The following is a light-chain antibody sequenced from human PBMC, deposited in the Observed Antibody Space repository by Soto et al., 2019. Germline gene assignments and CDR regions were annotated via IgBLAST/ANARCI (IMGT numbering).Light chain of an antibody. CDR2: AAS. V-gene: IGKV3-15*01. J-gene: IGKJ1*01. CDR3: QQYNNWPLT. Sequence: EIVMTQSPATLSVSPGERATLSCRASQSISRNLARYQQKPGQAPRLLIYAASTRATGLPARFSGSWSGTEFTLTISSLQSEDFAVYSCQQYNNWPLTFGQGTKVDIK. CDR1: QSISRN.